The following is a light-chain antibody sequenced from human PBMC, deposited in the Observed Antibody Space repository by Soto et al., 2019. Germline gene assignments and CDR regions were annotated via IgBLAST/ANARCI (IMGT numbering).Light chain of an antibody. CDR2: EVS. Sequence: QSALAQPASVSGSPGQSITISCTGTSSDVGGYNYVSWYQQYPGKAPKLMIYEVSNRPSGVSNRFSGSKSGNTASLTISGLQADDEADYYCNSYAGDIIRFVFGTGTKVTV. CDR1: SSDVGGYNY. V-gene: IGLV2-14*01. CDR3: NSYAGDIIRFV. J-gene: IGLJ1*01.